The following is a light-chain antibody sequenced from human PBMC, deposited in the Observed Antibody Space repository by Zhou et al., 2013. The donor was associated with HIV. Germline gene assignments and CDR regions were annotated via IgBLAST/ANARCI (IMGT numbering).Light chain of an antibody. J-gene: IGKJ1*01. CDR2: KAS. Sequence: DIQMTQSPSTLSASVGDRVTITCRASQSISSWLAWYQQKPGKAPKLLIYKASSLASGVPSRFSGSRSGTEFTLTISSLQPDDFATYYCQQYNSYSPWTFGQGTKVEIK. CDR3: QQYNSYSPWT. V-gene: IGKV1-5*03. CDR1: QSISSW.